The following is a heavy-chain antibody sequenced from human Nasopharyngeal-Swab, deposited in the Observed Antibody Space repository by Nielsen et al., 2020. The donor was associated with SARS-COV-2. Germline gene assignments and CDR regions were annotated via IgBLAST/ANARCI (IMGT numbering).Heavy chain of an antibody. CDR1: GYTFTGYY. Sequence: ASVKVSCKASGYTFTGYYMHWVRQAPGQGLEWMGWINPSSGGTNYAQKFRGWVTMTRDTSISTAYMELSRLRSDDTAVYYCARDLVADYALTVRGNYYYGMDVWGQGTMVTVSS. J-gene: IGHJ6*02. CDR2: INPSSGGT. D-gene: IGHD4/OR15-4a*01. V-gene: IGHV1-2*04. CDR3: ARDLVADYALTVRGNYYYGMDV.